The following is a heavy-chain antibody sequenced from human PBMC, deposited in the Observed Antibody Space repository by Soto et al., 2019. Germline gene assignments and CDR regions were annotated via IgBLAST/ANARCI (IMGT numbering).Heavy chain of an antibody. CDR2: INQDGSQR. Sequence: EVQLVDSGGGVVQPGVSLRLSCAASGFTFTGFWMAWVRQAPGKGLEWVANINQDGSQRYYMDSVKGRFTISRDNAEKSLYLQMNSLRAEDTAVYYGARTGEAYWGQGTLVTVSS. J-gene: IGHJ4*02. V-gene: IGHV3-7*01. CDR3: ARTGEAY. D-gene: IGHD3-10*01. CDR1: GFTFTGFW.